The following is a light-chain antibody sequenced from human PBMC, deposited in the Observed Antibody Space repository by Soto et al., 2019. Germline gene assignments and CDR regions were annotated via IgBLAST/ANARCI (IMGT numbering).Light chain of an antibody. CDR3: SSYTSSSTDV. CDR2: GVS. V-gene: IGLV2-14*01. J-gene: IGLJ1*01. CDR1: SSDVGDYNY. Sequence: QSALTQPASVSGSPGQSITISCTGTSSDVGDYNYVSWYQQHPGKVPKLMIYGVSSRSSGVSNRFSGSKSGNTASLTISGLQAEDEADYYCSSYTSSSTDVFGTGTKLTVL.